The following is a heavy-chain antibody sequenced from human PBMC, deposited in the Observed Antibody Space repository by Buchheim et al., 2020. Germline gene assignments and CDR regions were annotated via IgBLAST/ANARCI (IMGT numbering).Heavy chain of an antibody. V-gene: IGHV3-30*04. CDR2: ISYDGSNK. CDR3: AREILRLDRADTFDY. D-gene: IGHD1-1*01. Sequence: QVQLVESGGGVVQPGRSLRLSCAASGFTFSSYAMHWVRQAPGKGLEWVAVISYDGSNKYYADSVKGRFTISRDNSKNTLYLQMNSLRAEDTAVYYCAREILRLDRADTFDYWGQGTL. CDR1: GFTFSSYA. J-gene: IGHJ4*02.